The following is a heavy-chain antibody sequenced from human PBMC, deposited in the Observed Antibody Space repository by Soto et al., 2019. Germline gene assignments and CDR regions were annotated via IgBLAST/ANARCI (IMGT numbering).Heavy chain of an antibody. CDR2: IRSKAYGGTT. D-gene: IGHD3-16*02. CDR1: GFTFGDYA. CDR3: TRARNPVMITFGGVIAAFDY. J-gene: IGHJ4*02. V-gene: IGHV3-49*03. Sequence: GGSLRLSCTASGFTFGDYAMSWFRQAPGKGLEWVGFIRSKAYGGTTEYAASVKGRFTISRDDSKSIAYLQMNSLKTEDTAVYYCTRARNPVMITFGGVIAAFDYWGQGTLVTVSS.